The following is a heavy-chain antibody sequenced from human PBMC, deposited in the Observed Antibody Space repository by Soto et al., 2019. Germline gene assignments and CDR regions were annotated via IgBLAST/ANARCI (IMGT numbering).Heavy chain of an antibody. Sequence: QVQLQQWGAGLLKPSETLSLTCAVYGGSFSGYYWSWIRQPPGKGLEWIGEINHSGSTNYNPSLKSRVTISVDTSKNQCSLKLSSVTAADTAVYYCARATSPQLELAWFDPWGQGTLVTVSS. V-gene: IGHV4-34*01. CDR1: GGSFSGYY. D-gene: IGHD1-7*01. CDR3: ARATSPQLELAWFDP. J-gene: IGHJ5*02. CDR2: INHSGST.